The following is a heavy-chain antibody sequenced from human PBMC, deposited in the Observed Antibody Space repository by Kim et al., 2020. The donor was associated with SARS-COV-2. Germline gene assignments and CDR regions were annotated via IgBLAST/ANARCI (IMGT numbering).Heavy chain of an antibody. CDR1: GFTFSNYD. D-gene: IGHD6-19*01. CDR3: ATRPWNGGGCYFQS. J-gene: IGHJ4*02. Sequence: GGSLRLSCVGYGFTFSNYDMAWVRQAPGEGLEWVSSISGPGDSTTYADSMRGRFTISRDNSKNTLYVQMNSLRADDTAIYYCATRPWNGGGCYFQSWGQGTLVTVSS. V-gene: IGHV3-23*01. CDR2: ISGPGDST.